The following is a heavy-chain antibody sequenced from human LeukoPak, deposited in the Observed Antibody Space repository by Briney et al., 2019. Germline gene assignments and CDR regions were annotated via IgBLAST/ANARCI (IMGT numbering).Heavy chain of an antibody. CDR1: GFTFDDYG. Sequence: SGGSLRLSCAASGFTFDDYGMSWVRQAPGKGLEWVSGINWNGGSTGYADSVKGRFTISRDNAKNSLYLQMNSLRAEDTALYYCARVSSGWYRSWFDPWGQGTLVTVSS. CDR2: INWNGGST. V-gene: IGHV3-20*04. J-gene: IGHJ5*02. D-gene: IGHD6-19*01. CDR3: ARVSSGWYRSWFDP.